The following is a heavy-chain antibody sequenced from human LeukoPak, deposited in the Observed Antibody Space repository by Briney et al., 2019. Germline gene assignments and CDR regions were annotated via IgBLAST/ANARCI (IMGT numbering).Heavy chain of an antibody. J-gene: IGHJ5*02. CDR2: INPNSGGT. D-gene: IGHD2-2*01. Sequence: GASVKVSCKASGYTFTGYYMHWVRQAPGQGLEWMGWINPNSGGTNYAQKFQGRVTMTRDTSISTAYMELSRLRSDDTAVYYCARDTGSYCSSTSCSGPYNWFDPRGQGTLVTVSS. V-gene: IGHV1-2*02. CDR3: ARDTGSYCSSTSCSGPYNWFDP. CDR1: GYTFTGYY.